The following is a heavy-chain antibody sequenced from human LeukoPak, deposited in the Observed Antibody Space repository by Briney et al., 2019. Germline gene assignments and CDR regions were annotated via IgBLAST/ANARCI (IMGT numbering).Heavy chain of an antibody. CDR1: GFTFDDYA. V-gene: IGHV3-9*01. Sequence: GRSLRLSCAASGFTFDDYAMHWLRQAPGKGLEWVAGISWNSGSIGYADSVKGRFTISRDNAKNSMYLQMNSLRAEDTALYYCAKGYLTITMIKGDYFDYWGQGTLVTVSS. CDR2: ISWNSGSI. D-gene: IGHD3-22*01. J-gene: IGHJ4*02. CDR3: AKGYLTITMIKGDYFDY.